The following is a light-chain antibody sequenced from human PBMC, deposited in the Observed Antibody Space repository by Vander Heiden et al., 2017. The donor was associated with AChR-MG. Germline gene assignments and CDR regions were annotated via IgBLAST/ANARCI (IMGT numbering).Light chain of an antibody. CDR1: SSDIGHSNY. CDR2: DVI. J-gene: IGLJ1*01. Sequence: QSALPQPASVSGPPGQSITSSCTGTSSDIGHSNYFSWYQQHPGKAPKLLIYDVINRPSGVAYRFSGSKSGNAASLTLSERQAEDEDEYYCGSFTTTSTRFVFGTGTKVTVL. CDR3: GSFTTTSTRFV. V-gene: IGLV2-14*01.